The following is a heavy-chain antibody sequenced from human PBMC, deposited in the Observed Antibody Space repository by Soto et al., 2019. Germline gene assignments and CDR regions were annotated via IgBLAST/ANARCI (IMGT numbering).Heavy chain of an antibody. CDR1: GFTFDDYA. J-gene: IGHJ6*02. CDR2: ISWDGGST. CDR3: AKVVGYSYGYYFGMDV. D-gene: IGHD5-18*01. V-gene: IGHV3-43D*04. Sequence: PGGSLRLSCAASGFTFDDYAMHWVRQAPGKGLEWVSLISWDGGSTYYADSVKGRFTIFRDNSKNTLYLQMNSLRAEDTALYYCAKVVGYSYGYYFGMDVWGQGTTVTVSS.